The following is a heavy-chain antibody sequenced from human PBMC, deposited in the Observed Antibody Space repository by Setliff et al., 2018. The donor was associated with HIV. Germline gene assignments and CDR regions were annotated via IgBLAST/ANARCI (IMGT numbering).Heavy chain of an antibody. CDR2: ISAYNGNA. D-gene: IGHD3-9*01. CDR1: GYTFPTYA. J-gene: IGHJ5*02. V-gene: IGHV1-18*01. Sequence: GASVKVSCKASGYTFPTYAITWVRQAPGQGLEWMGWISAYNGNANYAQKFQGRVTITADESTTTAYMELSSLRSEDTAVYYCATSPRGTYYDILTGLPRGYFDPWGQGTQVTVSS. CDR3: ATSPRGTYYDILTGLPRGYFDP.